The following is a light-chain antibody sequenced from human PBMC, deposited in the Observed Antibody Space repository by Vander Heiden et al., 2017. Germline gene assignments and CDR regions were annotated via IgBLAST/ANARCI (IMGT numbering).Light chain of an antibody. Sequence: EIVLTQSPGTLSLSPGERATLSCRASQSVSSSYLGWYQQKPGQAPRLLISGASSRATGIPDRFSGSGSGTDFTLTISRLEPEDFAVYYCQRDCSSPLTFGGGTKVELK. CDR3: QRDCSSPLT. CDR1: QSVSSSY. V-gene: IGKV3-20*01. CDR2: GAS. J-gene: IGKJ4*01.